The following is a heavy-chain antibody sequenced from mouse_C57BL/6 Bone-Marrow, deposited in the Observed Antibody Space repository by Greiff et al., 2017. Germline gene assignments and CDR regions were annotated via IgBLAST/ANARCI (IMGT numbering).Heavy chain of an antibody. Sequence: VQLQQSGPGLVQPSQCLSITCTVSGFSLTSYGVHWVRQSPGKGLEWLGVIWSGGSTDYNAAFISRLSISKDNSKCQVFFKMNSLQAADTAIYYGARCPRAVLYWYFEVWGTGTTVTVSS. CDR2: IWSGGST. D-gene: IGHD1-1*01. J-gene: IGHJ1*03. V-gene: IGHV2-2*01. CDR3: ARCPRAVLYWYFEV. CDR1: GFSLTSYG.